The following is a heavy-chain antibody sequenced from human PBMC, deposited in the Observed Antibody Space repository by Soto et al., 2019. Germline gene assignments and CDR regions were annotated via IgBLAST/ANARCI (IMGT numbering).Heavy chain of an antibody. CDR3: WPSFDY. Sequence: ASVKVSCKASGYSFTTYGIFWVRQAPGQGLEWMGWISPYNGKTNYAQNLQGSVSMTTDTSTTAADTAVYYCAREGVGLTGEWPSFDYWGQGSLVTVSS. CDR1: GYSFTTYG. CDR2: ISPYNGKT. D-gene: IGHD7-27*01. V-gene: IGHV1-18*01. J-gene: IGHJ4*02.